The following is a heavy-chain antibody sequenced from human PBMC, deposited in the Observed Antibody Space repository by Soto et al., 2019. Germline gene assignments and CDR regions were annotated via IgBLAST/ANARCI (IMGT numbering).Heavy chain of an antibody. CDR1: GYTFTGYY. Sequence: ASVKVSCKASGYTFTGYYMHWVRQAPGQGLEWMGWINPNSGGTNYAQKFQCWVTMTRDTSISTAYMELSRLRSDDTAVYYCAREGGNGGYAENAFDIWGQGTMVTVSS. CDR3: AREGGNGGYAENAFDI. V-gene: IGHV1-2*04. D-gene: IGHD5-12*01. J-gene: IGHJ3*02. CDR2: INPNSGGT.